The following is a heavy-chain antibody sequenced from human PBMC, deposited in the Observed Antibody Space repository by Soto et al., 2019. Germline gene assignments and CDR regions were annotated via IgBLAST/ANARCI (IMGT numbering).Heavy chain of an antibody. Sequence: QVQLQESGPGLVKPSETLSLTCTVSGGSISSYYWSWIRQPPGKGLEWIGYIYYSGSTNYNPSLNSRVTISVDTSKNHFSLKLSSVTAADTSVYYCSRAGPIAVAGTAHYYYYGMDVWGQGTTVTVSS. D-gene: IGHD6-19*01. CDR3: SRAGPIAVAGTAHYYYYGMDV. J-gene: IGHJ6*02. CDR1: GGSISSYY. V-gene: IGHV4-59*01. CDR2: IYYSGST.